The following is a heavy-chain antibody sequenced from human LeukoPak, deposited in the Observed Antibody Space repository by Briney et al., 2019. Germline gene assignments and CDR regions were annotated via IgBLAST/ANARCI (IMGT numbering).Heavy chain of an antibody. V-gene: IGHV3-33*01. Sequence: GGSLRLSCAASGFTFSSYGMHWVRQAPGKGLEWVAVIWYDGSNKYYADSVKGRFTISRDNSKNTLYLQMNSLRAEDTAVYYCARSTSYYDSSGYADYWGQGTLVTVSS. CDR3: ARSTSYYDSSGYADY. J-gene: IGHJ4*02. D-gene: IGHD3-22*01. CDR2: IWYDGSNK. CDR1: GFTFSSYG.